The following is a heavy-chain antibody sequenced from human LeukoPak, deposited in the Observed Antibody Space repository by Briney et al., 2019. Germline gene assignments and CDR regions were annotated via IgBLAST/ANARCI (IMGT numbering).Heavy chain of an antibody. J-gene: IGHJ5*02. Sequence: WASVKVSCKGSGYTLTELYMHWVRQAPGKGLEWMGGFDPEDGETVYAQKFQGRVTMTEDTSTDTAYMELSSLRSEDTAVYYCATDTRADYYDSSGYSSSWGQGTLVTVSS. CDR1: GYTLTELY. D-gene: IGHD3-22*01. V-gene: IGHV1-24*01. CDR2: FDPEDGET. CDR3: ATDTRADYYDSSGYSSS.